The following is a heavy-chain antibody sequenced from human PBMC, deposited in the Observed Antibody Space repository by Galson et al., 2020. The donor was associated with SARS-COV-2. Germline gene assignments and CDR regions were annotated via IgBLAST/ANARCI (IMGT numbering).Heavy chain of an antibody. D-gene: IGHD3-3*01. Sequence: GESLKISCAASGFTFSSYSMNWVRQAPGKGLEWVSYISSSSSTIYYADSVKGRFTISRDNAKNSLYLQMNSLRAEDTAVYYCARFGDFDYWGQGTLVTVSS. CDR2: ISSSSSTI. J-gene: IGHJ4*02. CDR1: GFTFSSYS. CDR3: ARFGDFDY. V-gene: IGHV3-48*01.